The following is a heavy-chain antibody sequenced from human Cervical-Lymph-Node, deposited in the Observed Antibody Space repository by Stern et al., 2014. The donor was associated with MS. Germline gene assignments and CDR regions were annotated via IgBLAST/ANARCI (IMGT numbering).Heavy chain of an antibody. J-gene: IGHJ3*01. Sequence: QVQLVQSGAEVKKPGASVKVSCKASGYTFRNHDINWVRQAPGQGLEWMGWVNPDGGTTGYGQRFQGRVTMTRDLSTDTAYMELSRLTSEDTAIYYCARGGLYERGGYYDSLDFWGHGTMVTVSS. D-gene: IGHD3-22*01. CDR2: VNPDGGTT. CDR1: GYTFRNHD. V-gene: IGHV1-8*01. CDR3: ARGGLYERGGYYDSLDF.